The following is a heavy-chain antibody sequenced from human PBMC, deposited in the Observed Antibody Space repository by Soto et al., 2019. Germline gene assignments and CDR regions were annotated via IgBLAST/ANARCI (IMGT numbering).Heavy chain of an antibody. D-gene: IGHD6-13*01. Sequence: PSETLSLTCAVYGGSFSGYYWSWIRQPPGKGLEWIGEINHSGSTNYNPSLKCRVTISVDTSKNQFSLKLSSVTAADTAVYYCARGGRVRIAAAGHNWFDPWGQGTLVTVSS. J-gene: IGHJ5*02. CDR3: ARGGRVRIAAAGHNWFDP. V-gene: IGHV4-34*01. CDR2: INHSGST. CDR1: GGSFSGYY.